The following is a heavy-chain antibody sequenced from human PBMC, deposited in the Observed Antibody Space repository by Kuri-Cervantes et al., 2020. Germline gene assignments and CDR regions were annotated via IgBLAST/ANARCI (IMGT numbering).Heavy chain of an antibody. CDR3: AKRVGSGYYFWVLDY. CDR1: GFTFSSYG. D-gene: IGHD3-22*01. Sequence: LSLTCAASGFTFSSYGMYWVRQAPGKELEWVAVISYDGSNKYYVDSVKGRFTISRDNSKNTLYLQMNSLRTEDTAVYYCAKRVGSGYYFWVLDYWGQGTLVTVSS. CDR2: ISYDGSNK. J-gene: IGHJ4*02. V-gene: IGHV3-30*18.